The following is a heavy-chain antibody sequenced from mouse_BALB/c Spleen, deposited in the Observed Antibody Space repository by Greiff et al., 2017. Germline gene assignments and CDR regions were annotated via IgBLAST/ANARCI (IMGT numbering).Heavy chain of an antibody. J-gene: IGHJ2*01. V-gene: IGHV14-3*02. D-gene: IGHD1-1*01. CDR3: AFYYYGSSSYYFDY. CDR2: IDPANGNT. CDR1: GFNIKDTY. Sequence: EVQVVESGAELVKPGASVKLSCTASGFNIKDTYMHWVKQRPEQGLEWIGRIDPANGNTKYDPKFQGKATITADTSSNTAYLQLSSLTSEDTAVYYCAFYYYGSSSYYFDYWGQGTTLTVSS.